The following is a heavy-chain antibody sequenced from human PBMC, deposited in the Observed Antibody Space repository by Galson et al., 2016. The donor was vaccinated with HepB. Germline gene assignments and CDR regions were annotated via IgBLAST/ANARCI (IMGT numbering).Heavy chain of an antibody. CDR2: IFYTGSP. Sequence: SETLSLTCTVSGGSISSSSYYWGWIRQPPGKGLEWIGYIFYTGSPYYNPSLKSRVTISVDTSKNQFSLKLNSVTAADTAVYYCARPIFSRRYAFDIWGQGTMVIVSS. V-gene: IGHV4-39*01. J-gene: IGHJ3*02. D-gene: IGHD3-9*01. CDR3: ARPIFSRRYAFDI. CDR1: GGSISSSSYY.